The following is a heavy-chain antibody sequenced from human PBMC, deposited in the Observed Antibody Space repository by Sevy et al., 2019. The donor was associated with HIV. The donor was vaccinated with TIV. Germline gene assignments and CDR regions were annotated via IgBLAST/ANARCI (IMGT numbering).Heavy chain of an antibody. CDR1: GFTFSSYW. Sequence: GSLRLSCAASGFTFSSYWMSWVRQAPGKGLEWVANIKQDGSEKYYVASVKGRFTISRDNAKNSLYLQMNSLRAEDTAVYYCARVDYYGPLDYWGQGTLVTVSS. CDR2: IKQDGSEK. J-gene: IGHJ4*02. V-gene: IGHV3-7*01. D-gene: IGHD3-10*01. CDR3: ARVDYYGPLDY.